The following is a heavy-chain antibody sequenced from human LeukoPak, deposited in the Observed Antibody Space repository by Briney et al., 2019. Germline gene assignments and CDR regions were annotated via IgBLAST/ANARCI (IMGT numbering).Heavy chain of an antibody. J-gene: IGHJ4*02. CDR2: ISSSSTTI. V-gene: IGHV3-48*02. D-gene: IGHD2-21*01. CDR1: GFTFSDYS. CDR3: ARERVIAAAGDGFDS. Sequence: GGSLRLSCAASGFTFSDYSMNWVRQAPGKGLEWVSYISSSSTTIFYADSVKGRFTISRDNAKNSLFLQMNGLRDEDTALHYCARERVIAAAGDGFDSWGQGTLVTVSS.